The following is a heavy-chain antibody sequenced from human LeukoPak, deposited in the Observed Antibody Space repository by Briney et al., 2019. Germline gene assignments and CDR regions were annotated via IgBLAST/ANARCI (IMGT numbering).Heavy chain of an antibody. V-gene: IGHV4-61*02. CDR2: IYTSGST. CDR3: ARVYGSGSYQPGRYYYYMDV. CDR1: GGSISSGSYY. Sequence: SQTLSLTCTVSGGSISSGSYYWSWIRQPAGKGLEWIGRIYTSGSTNYNPSLKSRVTISVDTSKNQFSLKLSSVTAADTAVYYCARVYGSGSYQPGRYYYYMDVWGKGTTVTISS. D-gene: IGHD3-10*01. J-gene: IGHJ6*03.